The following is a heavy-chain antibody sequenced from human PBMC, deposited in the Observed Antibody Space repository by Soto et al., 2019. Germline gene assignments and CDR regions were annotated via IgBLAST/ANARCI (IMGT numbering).Heavy chain of an antibody. V-gene: IGHV3-23*01. Sequence: GGSLRLSCAASGFTFSSYAMSWVRQAPGKGLEWVSAISGSGGSTYYADSVKGRFTISRDNSKNTLYLQMNSLRAEDTAVYYSAKRTDIVVVPAADGGEFDYWGQGTLVTVSS. CDR2: ISGSGGST. J-gene: IGHJ4*02. CDR1: GFTFSSYA. D-gene: IGHD2-2*01. CDR3: AKRTDIVVVPAADGGEFDY.